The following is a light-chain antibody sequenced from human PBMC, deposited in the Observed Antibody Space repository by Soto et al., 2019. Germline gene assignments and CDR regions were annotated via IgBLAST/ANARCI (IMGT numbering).Light chain of an antibody. CDR3: CSYAGSSWV. CDR2: EVS. V-gene: IGLV2-23*02. J-gene: IGLJ3*02. CDR1: SSDVGIYNL. Sequence: QSALTQPASVSGSPGQSITISCTGTSSDVGIYNLVSWYQQHPGKAPKLMIYEVSKRPSGVSNRFSGSKSDNTASLTISGLQAEDEADYYCCSYAGSSWVVGGGTQLTVL.